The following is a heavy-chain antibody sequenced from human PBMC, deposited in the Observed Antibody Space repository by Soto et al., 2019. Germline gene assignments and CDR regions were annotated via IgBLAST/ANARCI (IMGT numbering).Heavy chain of an antibody. CDR2: ISSSGSTI. Sequence: PGGSLRLSCAASGFTFSDYYMSWIRQAPGKGLEWVSYISSSGSTIYYADSVKGRFTISRDNAKNSLYLQMNSLRAEDTAVYYCARRATRRYMTTVTTPPSYWGQGTLVTVSS. J-gene: IGHJ4*02. D-gene: IGHD4-4*01. V-gene: IGHV3-11*01. CDR1: GFTFSDYY. CDR3: ARRATRRYMTTVTTPPSY.